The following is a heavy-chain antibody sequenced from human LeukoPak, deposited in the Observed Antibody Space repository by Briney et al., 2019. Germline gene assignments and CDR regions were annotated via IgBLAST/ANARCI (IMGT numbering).Heavy chain of an antibody. CDR2: FSASGNS. CDR1: GDSISSDDYY. CDR3: ARVVVSYCGGDCYSEAFDI. V-gene: IGHV4-61*02. D-gene: IGHD2-21*02. J-gene: IGHJ3*02. Sequence: NASETLSLTCTVSGDSISSDDYYWSWIRQPAGKGLEWIGRFSASGNSNYNPSLKSRLTISADRSKNQFSLKLSSVTAADTAVYYCARVVVSYCGGDCYSEAFDIWGQGTMVTVSS.